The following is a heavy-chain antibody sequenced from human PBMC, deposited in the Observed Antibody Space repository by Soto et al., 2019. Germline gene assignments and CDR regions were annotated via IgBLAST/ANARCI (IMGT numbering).Heavy chain of an antibody. Sequence: QVQLVQSGAEVKKPGSSVKVSCKASGGTFSSYTISWVRQAPGQGLEWMGRIIPILGIANYAQKFQGRVTITADQSTSTAYMERSSLRSEDTAVYYCAREWELLGSNWFDPWGQGTLVTVSS. D-gene: IGHD1-26*01. CDR3: AREWELLGSNWFDP. CDR1: GGTFSSYT. CDR2: IIPILGIA. J-gene: IGHJ5*02. V-gene: IGHV1-69*08.